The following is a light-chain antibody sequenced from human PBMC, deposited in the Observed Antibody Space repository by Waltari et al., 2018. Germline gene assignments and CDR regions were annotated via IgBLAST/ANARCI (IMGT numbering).Light chain of an antibody. CDR1: DSNIGRNI. V-gene: IGLV1-44*01. CDR2: TSY. Sequence: QSVVTQSPSMSAAPGRTVIISCSGGDSNIGRNIVNWYQQRPGAAPQLLLDTSYYRSSGGPDRFSGSRAGTSASLTISGLQSEDEADYYCATWDESLSAVLFGGGTKLTVL. J-gene: IGLJ2*01. CDR3: ATWDESLSAVL.